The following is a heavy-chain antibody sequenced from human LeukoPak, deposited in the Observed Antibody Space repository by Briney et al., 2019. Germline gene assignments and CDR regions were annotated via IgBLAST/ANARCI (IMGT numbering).Heavy chain of an antibody. CDR2: ISHSGTT. CDR3: ARGAPGF. J-gene: IGHJ4*02. Sequence: PSETLSLTCAVYGGSFSGYYWSWIRQSPGKRLEWIGQISHSGTTRYNPSFNSRVTMSVDTSKNQFSLKLTSVTAADTAIYYCARGAPGFWGQGTPVTVSS. CDR1: GGSFSGYY. V-gene: IGHV4-34*01.